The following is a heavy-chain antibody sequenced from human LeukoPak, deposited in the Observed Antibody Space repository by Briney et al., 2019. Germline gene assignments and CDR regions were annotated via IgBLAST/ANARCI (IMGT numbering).Heavy chain of an antibody. V-gene: IGHV5-51*01. Sequence: GESLKISCKGSGYSFTTYWIGWVRQMPGKGLEWVGIIYPGDSETRYSPSFQGQATISVDKSISTAYLQWSNLKASDSAMYYCARQYCSSSRCYYVDYWGQGTLVTVSS. J-gene: IGHJ4*02. CDR3: ARQYCSSSRCYYVDY. CDR2: IYPGDSET. CDR1: GYSFTTYW. D-gene: IGHD2-2*01.